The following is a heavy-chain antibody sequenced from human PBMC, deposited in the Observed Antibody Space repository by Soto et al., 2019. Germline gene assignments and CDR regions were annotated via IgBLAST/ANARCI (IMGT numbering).Heavy chain of an antibody. J-gene: IGHJ4*02. CDR2: IWYDGTQK. CDR3: ARAGGTTVTGLWHFDS. CDR1: GFTFNTYS. Sequence: QVQLEESGGGVVQPGRSLRLSCEASGFTFNTYSMHWVRQPPGKGLEWLAAIWYDGTQKYYADSVKGRFIISRDNSKKTLSLEMNILRVEDTAVYYCARAGGTTVTGLWHFDSWGQGTLVTVSS. V-gene: IGHV3-33*01. D-gene: IGHD4-17*01.